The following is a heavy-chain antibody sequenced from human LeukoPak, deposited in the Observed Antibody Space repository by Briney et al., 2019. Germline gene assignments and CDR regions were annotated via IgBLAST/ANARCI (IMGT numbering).Heavy chain of an antibody. CDR3: AEGNSLDV. J-gene: IGHJ6*04. D-gene: IGHD1/OR15-1a*01. CDR1: RFPFSKSW. Sequence: GGSLRFSCAVSRFPFSKSWRYWVPQAPGQGLEGGANINSDGSGIAYGYSVKGRFIISRDNGMNSLYLQMNSLRVEDTAVYFCAEGNSLDVWGKGTAVTVSS. V-gene: IGHV3-7*03. CDR2: INSDGSGI.